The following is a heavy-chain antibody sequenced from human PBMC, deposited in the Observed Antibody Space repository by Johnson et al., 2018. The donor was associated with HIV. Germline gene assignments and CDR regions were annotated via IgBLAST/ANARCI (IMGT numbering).Heavy chain of an antibody. Sequence: VQLVESGGGLVQPGGSLRLVCAASGFTFSSYAMSWVRQAPGKGLEWVSGIIGSGDNTYYADFAKGRFTISRDNSKNTLYVQMNSLRAEDTAIDYCAKDLYDFWSGYGAFDIWGQGTMVTVSS. CDR2: IIGSGDNT. V-gene: IGHV3-23*04. CDR3: AKDLYDFWSGYGAFDI. D-gene: IGHD3-3*01. CDR1: GFTFSSYA. J-gene: IGHJ3*02.